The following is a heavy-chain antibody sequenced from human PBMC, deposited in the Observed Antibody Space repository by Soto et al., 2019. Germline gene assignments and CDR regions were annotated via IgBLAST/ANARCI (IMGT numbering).Heavy chain of an antibody. CDR3: ARVPFWRGYYFDY. Sequence: SETLSLTCTVSGGSISSYYWSWIRQPPGKGLEWIGYIYYSGSTNYNPSLKSRVTISVDTSKNQFSLKLSSVTAADTAVYYCARVPFWRGYYFDYWGQGTLVTVSS. D-gene: IGHD3-3*01. CDR2: IYYSGST. J-gene: IGHJ4*02. V-gene: IGHV4-59*01. CDR1: GGSISSYY.